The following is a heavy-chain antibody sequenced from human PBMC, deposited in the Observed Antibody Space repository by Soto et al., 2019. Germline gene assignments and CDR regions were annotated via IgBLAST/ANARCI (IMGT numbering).Heavy chain of an antibody. CDR1: GGSISSSSYY. CDR2: IYYSGST. Sequence: SETLSLTCTVSGGSISSSSYYWGWIRQPPGKGLEWIGSIYYSGSTYYNPSLKSRVTISVDTSKNQFSLKLSSVTAADTAVYCCARHGGWELTSNFDYWGQGTLVTVSS. V-gene: IGHV4-39*01. J-gene: IGHJ4*02. CDR3: ARHGGWELTSNFDY. D-gene: IGHD1-26*01.